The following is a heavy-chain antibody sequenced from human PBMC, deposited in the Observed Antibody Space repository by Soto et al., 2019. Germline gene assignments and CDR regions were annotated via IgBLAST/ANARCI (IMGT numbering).Heavy chain of an antibody. CDR1: GGSISSSNW. CDR2: IYHSGST. D-gene: IGHD6-13*01. V-gene: IGHV4-4*02. Sequence: QVQLQESGPGLVKPSGTLSITCAVSGGSISSSNWWSWVRQPPGKGLEWIGEIYHSGSTNYNPALKSRVTISVDKSKNQFSLKLNSLTAAETAVYYCARCIAADGPIDYWGQGTLVTVSS. CDR3: ARCIAADGPIDY. J-gene: IGHJ4*02.